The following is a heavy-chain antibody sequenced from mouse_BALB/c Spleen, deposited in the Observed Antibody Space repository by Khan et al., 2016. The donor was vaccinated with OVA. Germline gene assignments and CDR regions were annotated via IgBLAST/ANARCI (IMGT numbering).Heavy chain of an antibody. V-gene: IGHV1S136*01. Sequence: QLQQSGPELVKPGASVKMSCEASGYTFTSYVIHWVKQKPGQGLEWIGYIYPFNDDTKYNEKFKGKATLTSDTSSSTAYMELRSLTSEDSAVHYCTKSYRYDVYFDCWGQGTTLRVSS. CDR3: TKSYRYDVYFDC. CDR2: IYPFNDDT. CDR1: GYTFTSYV. D-gene: IGHD2-14*01. J-gene: IGHJ2*01.